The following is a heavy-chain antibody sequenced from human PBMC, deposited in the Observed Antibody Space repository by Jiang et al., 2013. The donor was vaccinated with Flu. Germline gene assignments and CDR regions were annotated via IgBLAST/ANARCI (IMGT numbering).Heavy chain of an antibody. J-gene: IGHJ3*02. CDR1: GFIFSSYA. CDR2: INAGNGNT. V-gene: IGHV1-3*01. Sequence: SGAEVKEPGASVRVSCKASGFIFSSYAMHWVRQAPGQRLEWMGWINAGNGNTEYSQKFQGRVTITRDTSASTAYMEVSSLRSEDTAVYYCARDHSGTYSTGAFDIWGQGTMVTVSS. CDR3: ARDHSGTYSTGAFDI. D-gene: IGHD1-26*01.